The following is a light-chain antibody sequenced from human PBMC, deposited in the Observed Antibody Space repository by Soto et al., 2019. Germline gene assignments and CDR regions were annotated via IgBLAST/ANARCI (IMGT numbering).Light chain of an antibody. J-gene: IGLJ1*01. CDR2: SNS. CDR3: AAWDDSLNGYV. V-gene: IGLV1-44*01. CDR1: SSNIGSNT. Sequence: QAVVTQPPSASGTPGQRVTISCSGSSSNIGSNTVNWYQQLPGTAPKLLIYSNSQRPSGVPDRFSGSKSGTSASLAISGLQPEDEADYYCAAWDDSLNGYVFGTGTKLTVL.